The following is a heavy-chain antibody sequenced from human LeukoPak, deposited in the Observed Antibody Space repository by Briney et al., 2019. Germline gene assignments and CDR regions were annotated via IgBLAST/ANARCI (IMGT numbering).Heavy chain of an antibody. D-gene: IGHD3-10*02. CDR2: ISSSRSTI. V-gene: IGHV3-48*03. CDR3: AELGITMIGGV. CDR1: GFTFSSYE. J-gene: IGHJ6*04. Sequence: GGSLRLSCAPSGFTFSSYEMNWVRQAPGPRLEWASYISSSRSTIYYAHSVKGRFTISRDNAKNSMYLQRTSRRAEDTAVYYCAELGITMIGGVWGKGTTVTISS.